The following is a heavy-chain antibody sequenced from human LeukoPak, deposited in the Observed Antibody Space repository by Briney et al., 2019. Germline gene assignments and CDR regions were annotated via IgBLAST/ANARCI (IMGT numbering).Heavy chain of an antibody. CDR3: ARVRPRIAVAGTGDY. J-gene: IGHJ4*02. Sequence: GGSLRLSCAASGFTFSSYEMNWVRQAPGKGLEWVSYISSSGSTIYYADSVKGRFTISRDNAKNSLYLQMNSLRAEDTAVYYCARVRPRIAVAGTGDYWGQGTLVTVSS. CDR1: GFTFSSYE. CDR2: ISSSGSTI. D-gene: IGHD6-19*01. V-gene: IGHV3-48*03.